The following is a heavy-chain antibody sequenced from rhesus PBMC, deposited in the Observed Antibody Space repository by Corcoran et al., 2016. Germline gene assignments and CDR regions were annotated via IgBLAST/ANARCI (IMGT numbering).Heavy chain of an antibody. CDR2: IDGSGSRT. CDR1: GGSISSSY. CDR3: ASSTGTSCDY. V-gene: IGHV4-169*02. Sequence: QLQLQESGPGLVKPSETLSVTCAVSGGSISSSYWSWIRQAPGKGLEWIGYIDGSGSRTNYNPSLKGRVTLAVDTSKNQLSLKLSSVTAADTAVYYCASSTGTSCDYWGQGVLVTVSS. J-gene: IGHJ4*01. D-gene: IGHD7-45*01.